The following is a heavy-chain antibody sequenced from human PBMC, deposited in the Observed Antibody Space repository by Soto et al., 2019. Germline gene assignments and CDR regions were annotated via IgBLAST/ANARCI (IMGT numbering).Heavy chain of an antibody. CDR3: ARSPHQTYYDFWSGPYYFDY. J-gene: IGHJ4*02. CDR1: GGSISSYH. D-gene: IGHD3-3*01. CDR2: IYYSGST. Sequence: SETLSLTCTVSGGSISSYHWSWIRQPPGKGLEWIGYIYYSGSTNYNPSLKSRVTISVDTSKNQFSLKLSSVTAADTAVYYCARSPHQTYYDFWSGPYYFDYSGQGTLVTVSS. V-gene: IGHV4-59*01.